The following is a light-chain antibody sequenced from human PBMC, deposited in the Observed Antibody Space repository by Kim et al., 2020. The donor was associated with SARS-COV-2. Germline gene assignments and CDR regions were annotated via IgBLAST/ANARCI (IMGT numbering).Light chain of an antibody. J-gene: IGKJ1*01. CDR3: LQYNDFPWT. CDR1: QDIGNG. V-gene: IGKV1-17*01. Sequence: IQMTQSPSSLSASVGDRVTITCRASQDIGNGLAWYQQKPGTAPKRLMYAASNLQSGVPSRFSGSGSETEFTLTISSLQPEDFAIYYCLQYNDFPWTFGQGTKVDIK. CDR2: AAS.